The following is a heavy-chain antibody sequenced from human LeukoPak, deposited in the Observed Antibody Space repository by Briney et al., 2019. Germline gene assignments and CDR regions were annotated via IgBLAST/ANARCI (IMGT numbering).Heavy chain of an antibody. J-gene: IGHJ5*02. D-gene: IGHD6-19*01. CDR1: GFTFSSYA. Sequence: PGGSLRLSCAASGFTFSSYAMSWVRQAPWKGLEWVSAISGSGGSTYYADSVKGRFTISRDNSKNTLYLQMNSLRAEDTAVYYCAKQAAVAGLLNWFDPWGQGTLVTVSS. CDR2: ISGSGGST. V-gene: IGHV3-23*01. CDR3: AKQAAVAGLLNWFDP.